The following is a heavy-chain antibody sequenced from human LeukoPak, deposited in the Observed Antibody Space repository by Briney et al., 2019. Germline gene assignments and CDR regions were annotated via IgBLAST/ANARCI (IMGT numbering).Heavy chain of an antibody. V-gene: IGHV4-4*07. Sequence: PSETLSLTCTVSGGSISSYYWSWIRQPAGKGLEWIGRIYTSGSTNYNPSLKSRVTISVDTSKNQFSLKLSSVTAADTAVYYCARGRREYYYDSSGYYPFDYWGQGTLVTVSS. D-gene: IGHD3-22*01. CDR1: GGSISSYY. J-gene: IGHJ4*02. CDR3: ARGRREYYYDSSGYYPFDY. CDR2: IYTSGST.